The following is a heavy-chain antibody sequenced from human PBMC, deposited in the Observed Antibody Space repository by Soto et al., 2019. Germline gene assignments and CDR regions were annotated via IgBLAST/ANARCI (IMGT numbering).Heavy chain of an antibody. D-gene: IGHD6-19*01. CDR3: ATTDMKRGIAVAGTGLPTIRQRFDP. CDR1: GYTLTELS. Sequence: ASVKVSCKVSGYTLTELSMHWVRQAPRKGLEWMGGFDPEDGETICAQKFQGRVTMTEDTSTDTAYMELSSLRSEDTAVYYCATTDMKRGIAVAGTGLPTIRQRFDPWGQGTLVTVSS. J-gene: IGHJ5*02. V-gene: IGHV1-24*01. CDR2: FDPEDGET.